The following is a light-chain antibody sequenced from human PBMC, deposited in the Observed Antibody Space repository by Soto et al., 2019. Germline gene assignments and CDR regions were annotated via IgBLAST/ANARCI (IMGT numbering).Light chain of an antibody. Sequence: QYALTQPASVSGSPGQSITISCTGTSSDVGGYNYVSWYQQHPGKAPKLMIYEVSNRPSGVSNRFSGSKSGNTASLTISGLQAEDEADYYCSSYTSSSRVFGGGTKLTGL. J-gene: IGLJ2*01. CDR2: EVS. V-gene: IGLV2-14*01. CDR3: SSYTSSSRV. CDR1: SSDVGGYNY.